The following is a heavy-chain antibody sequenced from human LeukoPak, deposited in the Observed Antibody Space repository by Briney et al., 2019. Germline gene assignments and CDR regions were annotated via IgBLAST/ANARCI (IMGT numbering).Heavy chain of an antibody. J-gene: IGHJ4*02. CDR1: GFTFSSYW. CDR2: IKQEGSEK. V-gene: IGHV3-7*01. CDR3: ARDPLAIVGATGY. D-gene: IGHD1-26*01. Sequence: GGSRTLPCAAPGFTFSSYWMSWVRQAPGKGQEWVANIKQEGSEKYYVDSVKGRFTISRDNAKNSLYLQMNSLRAEDTAVYYCARDPLAIVGATGYWGQGTLVTVSS.